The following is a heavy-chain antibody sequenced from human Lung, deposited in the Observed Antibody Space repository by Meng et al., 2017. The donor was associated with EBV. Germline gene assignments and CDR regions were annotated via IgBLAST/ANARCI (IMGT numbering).Heavy chain of an antibody. CDR3: AKFLGCGSLSCPPDFDS. CDR2: ISGSADTT. Sequence: EVQLVQSGGAVVQPGGYLRLSXAAAGFTFSTYWMHWVRQAPGKGLEWVSAISGSADTTYYADSVRGRFTISRDNSKNTLYLQMNSLRAEDTAVYYCAKFLGCGSLSCPPDFDSWGQGTLVTVSS. V-gene: IGHV3-23*04. CDR1: GFTFSTYW. J-gene: IGHJ4*02. D-gene: IGHD2-2*01.